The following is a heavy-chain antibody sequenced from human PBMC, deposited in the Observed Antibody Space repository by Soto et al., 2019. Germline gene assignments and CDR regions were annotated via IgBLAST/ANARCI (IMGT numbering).Heavy chain of an antibody. V-gene: IGHV5-51*01. CDR3: ARQNQHSGSYYFDY. Sequence: GESLKISCNSSGYSFTKYWMGWVRQMPGKGLEWMGIIDPGDSDTRYSPSFQGQVTISADKSISTAYLQWSSLKASDTAMYYCARQNQHSGSYYFDYWGQGTPVTVSS. CDR1: GYSFTKYW. CDR2: IDPGDSDT. D-gene: IGHD1-26*01. J-gene: IGHJ4*02.